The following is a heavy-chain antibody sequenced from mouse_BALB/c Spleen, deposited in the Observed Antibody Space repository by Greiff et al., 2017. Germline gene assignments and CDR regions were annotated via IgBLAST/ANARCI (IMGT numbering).Heavy chain of an antibody. Sequence: EVQLQQSGAELVKPGASVKLSCTASGFNIKDTYMHWVKQRPEQGLEWIGRIDPANGNTKYDPKFQGKATITADTSSNTAYLQLRSLTSEDTAVYYCARSADWDSWFAYWGQGTLVTVSA. CDR1: GFNIKDTY. V-gene: IGHV14-3*02. CDR3: ARSADWDSWFAY. J-gene: IGHJ3*01. CDR2: IDPANGNT. D-gene: IGHD4-1*01.